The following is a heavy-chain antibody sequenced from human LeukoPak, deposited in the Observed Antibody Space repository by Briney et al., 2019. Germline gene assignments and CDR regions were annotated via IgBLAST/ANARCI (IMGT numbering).Heavy chain of an antibody. D-gene: IGHD3-3*01. CDR1: GFTFSSYS. Sequence: GGSLRLSCAASGFTFSSYSMNWVRQAPGKGLEWVSYISSSSSTIYYADSVKGRFTISRDNAKNSLYLQMNTLRAEDTAVYCCATNGQSGFSFHPWGQGTLVTVSS. J-gene: IGHJ5*02. CDR3: ATNGQSGFSFHP. CDR2: ISSSSSTI. V-gene: IGHV3-48*01.